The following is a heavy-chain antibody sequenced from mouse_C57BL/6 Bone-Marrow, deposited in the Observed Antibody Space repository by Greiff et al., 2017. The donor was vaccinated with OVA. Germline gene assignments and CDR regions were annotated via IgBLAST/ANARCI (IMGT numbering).Heavy chain of an antibody. CDR3: ARDDVFAY. CDR1: GYTFTDYY. D-gene: IGHD2-12*01. J-gene: IGHJ3*01. V-gene: IGHV1-19*01. CDR2: INPYNGGT. Sequence: VHVKQSGPVLVKPGASVKMSCKASGYTFTDYYMNWVKQSHGKSLEWIGVINPYNGGTSYNQKFKGKATLTVDKSSSTAYMELNSLTSEDSAVYYCARDDVFAYWGQGTLVTVSA.